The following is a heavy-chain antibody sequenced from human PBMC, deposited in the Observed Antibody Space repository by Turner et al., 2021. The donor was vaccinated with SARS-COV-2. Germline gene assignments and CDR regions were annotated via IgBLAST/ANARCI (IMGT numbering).Heavy chain of an antibody. D-gene: IGHD4-17*01. CDR3: ARGLGSKTTVVTPFGY. J-gene: IGHJ4*02. CDR2: TSYDGSNK. CDR1: GFTFSSYG. Sequence: QVQLVESGGGVVQPGRSLRLSCAASGFTFSSYGMHWVRQAPGKGLEWVAVTSYDGSNKYYADSVKGRFTISRDNSKNTLYLQMNSLRAEDTAVYYCARGLGSKTTVVTPFGYWGQGTLVTVSS. V-gene: IGHV3-30*03.